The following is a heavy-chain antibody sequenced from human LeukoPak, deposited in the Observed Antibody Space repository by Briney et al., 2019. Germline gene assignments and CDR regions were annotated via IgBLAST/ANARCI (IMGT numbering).Heavy chain of an antibody. Sequence: PSQTLSLTCTVSGGSISSYYWSWIRQPPGKGLEWIGYIYYSGSTNYNPSLKSRVTISVDTSKNQFSLKLSSVTAADTAVYYCARLSVLPGGSCFFDYWGQGTLVTVSS. CDR2: IYYSGST. CDR3: ARLSVLPGGSCFFDY. J-gene: IGHJ4*02. D-gene: IGHD2-15*01. CDR1: GGSISSYY. V-gene: IGHV4-59*08.